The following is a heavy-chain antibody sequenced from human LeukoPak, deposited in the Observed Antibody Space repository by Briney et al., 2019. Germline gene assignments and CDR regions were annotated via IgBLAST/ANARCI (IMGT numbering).Heavy chain of an antibody. Sequence: SVKVSCKASGGTFSSYAISWVRQAPGQGLEWMGRIIPIFGTANYAQKFQGRVTITTDQSTSTAYMELSSLRSEYTAVYYCARDRTYYYGSGSYDPPYYFDYWGQGTLVTVSS. J-gene: IGHJ4*02. CDR3: ARDRTYYYGSGSYDPPYYFDY. CDR1: GGTFSSYA. D-gene: IGHD3-10*01. V-gene: IGHV1-69*05. CDR2: IIPIFGTA.